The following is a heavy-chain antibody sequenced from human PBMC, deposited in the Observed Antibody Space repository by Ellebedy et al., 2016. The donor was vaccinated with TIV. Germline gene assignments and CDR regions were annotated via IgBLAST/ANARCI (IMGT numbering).Heavy chain of an antibody. CDR1: GFTFSSYA. D-gene: IGHD3-16*01. Sequence: PGGSLRLSCAASGFTFSSYAMNWVRQAPGKGLEWVSAISGSGGSTFYADSVKGRFTISRDNSKNTLYLQMNSLRAEDTAVYYCAREWGRSAAIFDYWGQGTLVTVSS. CDR3: AREWGRSAAIFDY. CDR2: ISGSGGST. V-gene: IGHV3-23*01. J-gene: IGHJ4*02.